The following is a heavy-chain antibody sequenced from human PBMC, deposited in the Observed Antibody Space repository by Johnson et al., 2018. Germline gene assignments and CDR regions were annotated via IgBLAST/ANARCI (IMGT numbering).Heavy chain of an antibody. V-gene: IGHV3-53*01. J-gene: IGHJ6*03. CDR1: GFIVSSNY. CDR2: IYNGGTT. CDR3: ATSVVIPYYYYTMDV. D-gene: IGHD2-21*01. Sequence: VQLQESGGGVVQPGGSLRLSCAASGFIVSSNYMSWVRQAPGKGLEWVSVIYNGGTTYYADSVKGRVTISRDNSKNTLYLQMNILRAEDTAMYYCATSVVIPYYYYTMDVWGQGTTVTVSS.